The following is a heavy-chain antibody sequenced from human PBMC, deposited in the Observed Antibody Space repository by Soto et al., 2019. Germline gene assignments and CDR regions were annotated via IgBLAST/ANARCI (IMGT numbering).Heavy chain of an antibody. D-gene: IGHD3-22*01. J-gene: IGHJ4*02. V-gene: IGHV1-2*02. CDR1: GYTFTGYY. Sequence: ASVKISCKASGYTFTGYYMHWVRQAPGQGLEWMGWINPNSGGTNYAQKFQGRVTMTRDTSISTAYMELSRLRSDDTAVYYCARDAYYDSSLNLDYWGQGTLVTVSS. CDR3: ARDAYYDSSLNLDY. CDR2: INPNSGGT.